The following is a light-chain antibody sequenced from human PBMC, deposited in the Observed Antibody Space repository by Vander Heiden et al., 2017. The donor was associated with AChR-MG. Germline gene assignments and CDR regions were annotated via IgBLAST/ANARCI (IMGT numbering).Light chain of an antibody. Sequence: QSALTQPASVSASPGQSITISCTGTSSDVGGYNYVSWYQQHPGKAPKLMIYDVSNRPSGVSNRFSGSKSGNTASLTISGLQAEDEADYYCSSYTSGSTVVFGGGTKL. V-gene: IGLV2-14*03. J-gene: IGLJ2*01. CDR3: SSYTSGSTVV. CDR2: DVS. CDR1: SSDVGGYNY.